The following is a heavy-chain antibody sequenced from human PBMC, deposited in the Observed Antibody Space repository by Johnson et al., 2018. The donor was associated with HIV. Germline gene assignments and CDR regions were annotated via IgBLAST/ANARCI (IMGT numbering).Heavy chain of an antibody. V-gene: IGHV3-7*03. D-gene: IGHD2-21*02. J-gene: IGHJ3*02. CDR3: ATDSYDAFDI. CDR1: GFTVSSNY. Sequence: VQLVESGGGLIQPGGSLRLSCAASGFTVSSNYMSWVRQAPGKGLEWVADIKCDGSGHNYVEPVKGRFTISRGNAKNPLDVQINSLRVEDTAVYYGATDSYDAFDIWGQGTMVTVSS. CDR2: IKCDGSGH.